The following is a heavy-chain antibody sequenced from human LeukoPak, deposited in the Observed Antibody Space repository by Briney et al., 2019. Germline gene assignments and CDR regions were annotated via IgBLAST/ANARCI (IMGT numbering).Heavy chain of an antibody. CDR2: ISWNSGSI. D-gene: IGHD3-22*01. Sequence: GRSMRLSCAASGFTFDDYAMHWVRQAPGKGLEWVSSISWNSGSIGYADSVKGRFTISRDNAKNSLYLQMNSLSAEDMALYYCAKDGYDSSGYWTYFDYWGQGTLVTVSS. CDR1: GFTFDDYA. V-gene: IGHV3-9*03. J-gene: IGHJ4*02. CDR3: AKDGYDSSGYWTYFDY.